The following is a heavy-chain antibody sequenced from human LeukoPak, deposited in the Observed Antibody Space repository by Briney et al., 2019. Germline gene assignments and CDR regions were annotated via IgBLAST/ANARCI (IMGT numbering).Heavy chain of an antibody. CDR1: GYTFSNYG. CDR2: ITAYNGNR. J-gene: IGHJ4*01. D-gene: IGHD1-1*01. Sequence: ASVKVSCKTSGYTFSNYGISWVRQAPGQGLEWMGWITAYNGNRLYAQRFQGRITLTTDTATSTSYMELRSLEYDDTAIYYCARDNDKVVDHWGQGTLVTVSS. CDR3: ARDNDKVVDH. V-gene: IGHV1-18*01.